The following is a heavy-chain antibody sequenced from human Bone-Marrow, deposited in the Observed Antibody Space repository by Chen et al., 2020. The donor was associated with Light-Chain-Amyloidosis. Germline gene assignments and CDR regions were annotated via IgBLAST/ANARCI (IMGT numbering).Heavy chain of an antibody. Sequence: DVQLLESGGGLVQPRGSLRLSCAASGFTFRTSWMHWVRQAPGKGLVWVSRIKTDGTRVDYADSVSGRFTIYRDDVKSTVYLQMNSLRAEDTAVYYCSREFTGYDDYWGQGTLVTVFS. J-gene: IGHJ4*02. D-gene: IGHD5-12*01. CDR1: GFTFRTSW. CDR2: IKTDGTRV. CDR3: SREFTGYDDY. V-gene: IGHV3-74*01.